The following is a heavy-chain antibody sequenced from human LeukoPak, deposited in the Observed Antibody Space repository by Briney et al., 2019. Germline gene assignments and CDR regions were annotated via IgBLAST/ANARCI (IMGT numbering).Heavy chain of an antibody. CDR1: GFTFTSYA. CDR3: AKDSAGQLVSAVDY. CDR2: ISGCGGST. Sequence: GGSLRLSRAASGFTFTSYAMSWVRQAPGKGLEWVSWISGCGGSTYYADYLKGRVTISRDNSKNTLYLQMNRLRAEDTAVYYCAKDSAGQLVSAVDYWGQGTLVTVSS. J-gene: IGHJ4*02. V-gene: IGHV3-23*01. D-gene: IGHD6-6*01.